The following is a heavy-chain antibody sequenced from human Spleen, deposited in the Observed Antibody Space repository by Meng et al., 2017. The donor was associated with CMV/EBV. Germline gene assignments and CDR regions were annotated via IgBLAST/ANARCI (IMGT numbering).Heavy chain of an antibody. D-gene: IGHD5-12*01. J-gene: IGHJ4*02. CDR2: IYPGDSDT. Sequence: GGSLRLSCKGSGYTFTNYWIGWVRQMPGKGLEWMGIIYPGDSDTRYSPSFQGQVTISADKSISTAYLQWSSLKASDTAMYYCARLRSPSIYSGYDVILYYFDYWGQGTLVTVSS. CDR1: GYTFTNYW. CDR3: ARLRSPSIYSGYDVILYYFDY. V-gene: IGHV5-51*01.